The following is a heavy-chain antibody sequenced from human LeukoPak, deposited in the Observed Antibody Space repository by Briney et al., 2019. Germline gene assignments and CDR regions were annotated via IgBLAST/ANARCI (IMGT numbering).Heavy chain of an antibody. D-gene: IGHD4-17*01. J-gene: IGHJ4*02. CDR2: IKQDGSEK. Sequence: PGGSLRLSCAASGFTFSSYWMSWVRQAPGKGLEWVANIKQDGSEKYYVDSVKGRFTISRDNAKNSLYLQMNSLRAEDTAAYFCARDGEYGDYDYWGQGTLVTVSS. V-gene: IGHV3-7*01. CDR3: ARDGEYGDYDY. CDR1: GFTFSSYW.